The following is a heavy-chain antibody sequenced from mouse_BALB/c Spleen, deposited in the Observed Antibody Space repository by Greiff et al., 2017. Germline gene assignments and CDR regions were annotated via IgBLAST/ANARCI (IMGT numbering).Heavy chain of an antibody. CDR2: ISSGGST. Sequence: EVKLVESGGGLVKPGGSLKLSCAASGFTFSSYAMSWVRQTPEKRLEWVASISSGGSTYYPDSVKGRFTISRDNARNILYLQMSSLRSEDTAMYYCARRATVPFAYWGQGTLVTVSA. V-gene: IGHV5-6-5*01. J-gene: IGHJ3*01. CDR3: ARRATVPFAY. CDR1: GFTFSSYA. D-gene: IGHD1-1*01.